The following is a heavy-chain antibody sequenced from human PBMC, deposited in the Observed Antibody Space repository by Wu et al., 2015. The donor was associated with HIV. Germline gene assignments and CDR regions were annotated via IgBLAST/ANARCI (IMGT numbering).Heavy chain of an antibody. D-gene: IGHD2-2*01. J-gene: IGHJ4*02. CDR2: FNPSSTST. CDR1: GYTFTSYY. Sequence: QVQLLQSGAEVRKPGASVKVSCKASGYTFTSYYIHWVRQAPGQGLEWMGIFNPSSTSTTYTQKFQGRVTMTRDTSTSTVYMELSSLTSEDTAVYYCAREQYQLLPGAYMRLPYWGQGTLVTVSS. V-gene: IGHV1-46*03. CDR3: AREQYQLLPGAYMRLPY.